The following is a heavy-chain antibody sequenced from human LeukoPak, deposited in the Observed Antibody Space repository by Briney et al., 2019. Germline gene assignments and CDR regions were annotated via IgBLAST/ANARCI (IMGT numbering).Heavy chain of an antibody. Sequence: PGGSLRLSCAASGFTVSGNYMSWVRQAPGKGLEWVSVIYTGGSTYYADSVKGRFTLSRDNSKNMLYLQMNSLRAEDTAVYYCARGTGYSSSWLLKQPPPGADYKWFDPWGQGTLVTVSS. D-gene: IGHD6-13*01. CDR3: ARGTGYSSSWLLKQPPPGADYKWFDP. J-gene: IGHJ5*02. V-gene: IGHV3-53*01. CDR1: GFTVSGNY. CDR2: IYTGGST.